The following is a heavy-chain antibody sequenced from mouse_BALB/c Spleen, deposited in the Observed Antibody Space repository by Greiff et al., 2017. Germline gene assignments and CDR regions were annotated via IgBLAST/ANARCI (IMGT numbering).Heavy chain of an antibody. CDR3: ARRVTTVVARYFDV. Sequence: EVQLQESGPSLVKPSQTLSLTCSVTGDSITSGYWNWIRKFPGNKLEYMGYISYSGSTYYNPSLKSRISITRDTSKNQYYLQLNSVTTEDTATYYCARRVTTVVARYFDVWGAGTTVTVSS. J-gene: IGHJ1*01. CDR1: GDSITSGY. V-gene: IGHV3-8*02. D-gene: IGHD1-1*01. CDR2: ISYSGST.